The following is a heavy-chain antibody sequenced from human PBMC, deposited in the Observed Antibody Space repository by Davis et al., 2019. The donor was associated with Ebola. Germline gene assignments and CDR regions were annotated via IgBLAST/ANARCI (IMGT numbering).Heavy chain of an antibody. D-gene: IGHD1-7*01. J-gene: IGHJ4*02. V-gene: IGHV4-59*12. CDR3: ASNWNYVPH. Sequence: MPSETLSLTCTVSGGSISSYYWSWIRQPPGKGLEWIGYIYYSGSTNYNPSLKSRVTISVDTSKNQFSLKLSSVTAEDTAVYYCASNWNYVPHWGQGTLVTVSS. CDR1: GGSISSYY. CDR2: IYYSGST.